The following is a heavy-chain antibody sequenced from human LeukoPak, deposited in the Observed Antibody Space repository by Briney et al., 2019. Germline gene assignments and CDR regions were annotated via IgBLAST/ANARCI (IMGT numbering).Heavy chain of an antibody. CDR2: IKQDGSEK. J-gene: IGHJ6*03. V-gene: IGHV3-7*01. D-gene: IGHD3-3*01. Sequence: PGGSLRLSCAASGFTFSSYWMSWVRQAPGKGLEWVANIKQDGSEKYYVDSVKGRFTISRDNAKNSLYLQMNSLRAEDTAVYYCARRADFWSGYPYYYYYYMDVWGKGTTVTVSS. CDR3: ARRADFWSGYPYYYYYYMDV. CDR1: GFTFSSYW.